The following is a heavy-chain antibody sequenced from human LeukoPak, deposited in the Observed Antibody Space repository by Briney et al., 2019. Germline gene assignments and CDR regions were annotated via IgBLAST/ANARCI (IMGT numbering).Heavy chain of an antibody. CDR1: GGTFSSYA. D-gene: IGHD4-17*01. CDR2: IIPIFGTA. J-gene: IGHJ6*02. Sequence: EASVKVSFKASGGTFSSYAISWVRQAPGQGREWMGGIIPIFGTANYAQKFQGRVTITADESTSTAYMELSSLRSEDTAVYYCARDEDYGDSAYYYYGMDVWGQGTTVTVSS. V-gene: IGHV1-69*13. CDR3: ARDEDYGDSAYYYYGMDV.